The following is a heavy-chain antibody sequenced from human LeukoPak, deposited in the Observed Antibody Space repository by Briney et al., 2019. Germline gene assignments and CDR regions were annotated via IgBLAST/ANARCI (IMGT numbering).Heavy chain of an antibody. CDR1: GFTLSDHN. CDR2: MSGSGI. J-gene: IGHJ3*01. Sequence: GGSLRLSCAATGFTLSDHNMGWMRQAPGKGLEWTSYMSGSGIYYADSVKGRSTISRDNAKNSLYLQMSSLRAEDSAVYFCARRSLTTGGHAFDVWGQGTLVTVSS. V-gene: IGHV3-11*01. D-gene: IGHD1-1*01. CDR3: ARRSLTTGGHAFDV.